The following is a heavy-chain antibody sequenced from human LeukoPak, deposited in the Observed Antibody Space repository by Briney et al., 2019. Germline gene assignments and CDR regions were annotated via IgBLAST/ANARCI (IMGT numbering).Heavy chain of an antibody. CDR3: AGASWFGEWVR. D-gene: IGHD3-10*01. J-gene: IGHJ4*02. Sequence: PGGSLRLSCAASGFTFSTYSMNWVRQAPGKGLEWISYISSSSNLIYYADSVKGRFTISRDNAKNSLFLQMNSLRDDDTAVYYCAGASWFGEWVRWGQGTLVTVSS. V-gene: IGHV3-48*02. CDR1: GFTFSTYS. CDR2: ISSSSNLI.